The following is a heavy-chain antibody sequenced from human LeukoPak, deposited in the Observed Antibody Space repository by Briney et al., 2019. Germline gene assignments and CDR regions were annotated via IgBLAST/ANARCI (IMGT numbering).Heavy chain of an antibody. CDR1: GFTCSPCG. J-gene: IGHJ4*02. Sequence: GGSLRLSCAASGFTCSPCGMTWVRQAPRKGLEWVAAISSSGDSTAHADSVKGRFTISRDNSKNTVFLQMNSLRAEDTAVYYCAKTPGGYLDYWGQGTRVTVSS. CDR2: ISSSGDST. V-gene: IGHV3-23*01. CDR3: AKTPGGYLDY.